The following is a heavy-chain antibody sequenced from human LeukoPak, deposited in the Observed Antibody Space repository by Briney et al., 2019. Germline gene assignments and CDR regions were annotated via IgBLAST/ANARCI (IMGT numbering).Heavy chain of an antibody. CDR2: INSDGGST. CDR1: GFTFSSYW. J-gene: IGHJ4*02. CDR3: ARGGYDFWSGPDY. Sequence: GGSLRLSCAASGFTFSSYWMNWVRQAPGKGLVWVSRINSDGGSTSYADSVKGRFTISRDNAKNTLYLQMNSLRAEDTAVYYCARGGYDFWSGPDYWGQGTLVTVSS. D-gene: IGHD3-3*01. V-gene: IGHV3-74*01.